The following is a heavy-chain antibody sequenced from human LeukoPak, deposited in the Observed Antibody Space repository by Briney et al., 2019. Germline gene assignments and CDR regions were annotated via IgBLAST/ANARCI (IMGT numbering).Heavy chain of an antibody. Sequence: SGGSLRLSCEVSGFTFSDYSLNWVRQAPGKGLEWVSSITSTGAYIYYADSVKGRFTISRDNAKKSLYLQMNSLRAEDTALYYCAKDLGQQMPSYYYGVDVWGQGTTVTVSS. CDR2: ITSTGAYI. V-gene: IGHV3-21*04. J-gene: IGHJ6*02. D-gene: IGHD3-16*01. CDR3: AKDLGQQMPSYYYGVDV. CDR1: GFTFSDYS.